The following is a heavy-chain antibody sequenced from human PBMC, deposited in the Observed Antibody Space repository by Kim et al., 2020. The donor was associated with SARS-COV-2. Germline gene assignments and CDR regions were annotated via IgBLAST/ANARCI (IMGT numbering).Heavy chain of an antibody. J-gene: IGHJ4*02. CDR3: AKTEVGYSYGLGYFDY. V-gene: IGHV3-11*01. Sequence: SVKGRFTISRDNAKNSLYLQMNSLRAEDTAVYYCAKTEVGYSYGLGYFDYWGQGTLVTVSS. D-gene: IGHD5-18*01.